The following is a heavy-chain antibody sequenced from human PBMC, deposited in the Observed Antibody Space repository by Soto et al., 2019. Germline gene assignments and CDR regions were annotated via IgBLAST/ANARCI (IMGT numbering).Heavy chain of an antibody. J-gene: IGHJ4*02. CDR2: ISSSGSI. Sequence: EVQLVESGGGLVQPGGSLRLSCAASGFTFSSYSMNWVRQAPGKGLEWISYISSSGSISYTDSVKGRFTISRDNAKNSLSLQMNSLGAEDTAVYYCARSRYNDYWGQGTLVTVSS. CDR1: GFTFSSYS. CDR3: ARSRYNDY. D-gene: IGHD1-1*01. V-gene: IGHV3-48*01.